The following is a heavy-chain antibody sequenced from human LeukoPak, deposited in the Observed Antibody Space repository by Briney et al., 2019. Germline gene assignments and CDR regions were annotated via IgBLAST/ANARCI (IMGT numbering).Heavy chain of an antibody. CDR3: ARRTGSYFGQFDS. J-gene: IGHJ4*02. CDR1: GGSIFADY. CDR2: IYYSGSA. D-gene: IGHD3-10*01. Sequence: SETLSLTCSVSGGSIFADYWSWIRQPPGKGVEWIGYIYYSGSANYNPSLKSRITISVDTSKNKFSLRLRSVTAADTAIYYCARRTGSYFGQFDSWGQGTLVTVSS. V-gene: IGHV4-59*01.